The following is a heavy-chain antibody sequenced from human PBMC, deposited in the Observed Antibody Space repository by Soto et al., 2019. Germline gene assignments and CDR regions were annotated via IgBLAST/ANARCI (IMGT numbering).Heavy chain of an antibody. CDR2: IWYDGSNK. V-gene: IGHV3-33*01. Sequence: QVQLVESGGGVVQPGRSLRLSCAASGFTFSSYGMHWVRQAPGKGLEWVAVIWYDGSNKYYADSVKGRFTISRDNSKNTLYLQVNSLRAEDTAVYYCAREKLVLLTTPTYYYYYGMDVWGQGTTVTVSS. CDR1: GFTFSSYG. D-gene: IGHD4-17*01. CDR3: AREKLVLLTTPTYYYYYGMDV. J-gene: IGHJ6*02.